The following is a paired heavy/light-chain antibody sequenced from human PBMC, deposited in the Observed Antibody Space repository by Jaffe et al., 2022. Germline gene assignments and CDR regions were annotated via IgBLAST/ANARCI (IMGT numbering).Light chain of an antibody. V-gene: IGKV3-15*01. Sequence: EIVMTQSPATLSVSPGERATLSCRASQSVSSNLAWYQQKPGQAPRLLIYGASTRATGIPARFSGSGSGTEFTLTISSLQSEDFAVYYCQQYNNCLTFGQGTRLEIK. CDR2: GAS. CDR3: QQYNNCLT. J-gene: IGKJ5*01. CDR1: QSVSSN.
Heavy chain of an antibody. CDR1: GYTFTGYY. Sequence: QVQLVQSGAEVKKPGASVKVSCKASGYTFTGYYMHWVRQAPGQGLEWMGRINPNSGGTNYAQKFQGRVTMTRDTSISTAYMELSRLRSDDTAVYYCARDPRRTTVTTDKRLTAYYYYYMDVWGKGTTVTVSS. J-gene: IGHJ6*03. V-gene: IGHV1-2*06. CDR3: ARDPRRTTVTTDKRLTAYYYYYMDV. CDR2: INPNSGGT. D-gene: IGHD4-17*01.